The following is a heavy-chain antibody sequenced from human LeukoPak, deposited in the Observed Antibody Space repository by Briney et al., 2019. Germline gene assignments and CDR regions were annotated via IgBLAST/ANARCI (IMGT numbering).Heavy chain of an antibody. V-gene: IGHV1-2*02. CDR3: ARDDIAARRMGY. D-gene: IGHD6-6*01. CDR1: GYTFTGYY. CDR2: INPNSGGT. Sequence: GSSVKVSCKASGYTFTGYYMHWVRQAPGQRLEWMGWINPNSGGTNYAQKFQGRVTMTRDTSISTAYMELSRLRSDDTAVYYCARDDIAARRMGYWGQGTLVTVSS. J-gene: IGHJ4*02.